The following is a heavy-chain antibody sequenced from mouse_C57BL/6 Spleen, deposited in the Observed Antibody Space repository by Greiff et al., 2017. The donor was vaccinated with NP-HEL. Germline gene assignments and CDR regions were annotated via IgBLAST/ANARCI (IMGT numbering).Heavy chain of an antibody. V-gene: IGHV5-12*01. CDR1: GFTFSDYY. Sequence: EVMLVESGGGLVQPGGSLKLSCAASGFTFSDYYMYWVRQTPEKRLEWVAYISNGGGSTYYPDTVKGRFTISRDNAKNTLYLQMSRLKSEDTAMYYCAREGTGTFDYWGQGTTLTVSS. D-gene: IGHD4-1*01. CDR3: AREGTGTFDY. J-gene: IGHJ2*01. CDR2: ISNGGGST.